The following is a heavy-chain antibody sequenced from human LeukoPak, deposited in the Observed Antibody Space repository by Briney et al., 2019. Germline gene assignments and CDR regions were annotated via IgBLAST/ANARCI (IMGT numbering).Heavy chain of an antibody. CDR1: GFTFSSYG. V-gene: IGHV3-23*01. D-gene: IGHD3-10*01. CDR3: AKDVVRRGSGSPPDY. J-gene: IGHJ4*02. CDR2: ISGSGGST. Sequence: GGSLRLSCAASGFTFSSYGMSWVRQAPGKGLEWVSAISGSGGSTYYADSVKGRFTISRDNSKNTLYLQMNSLRAEDTAEYYCAKDVVRRGSGSPPDYWGQGTLVTVSS.